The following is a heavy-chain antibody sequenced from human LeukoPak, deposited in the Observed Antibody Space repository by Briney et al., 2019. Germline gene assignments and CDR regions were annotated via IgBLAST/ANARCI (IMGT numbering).Heavy chain of an antibody. J-gene: IGHJ4*02. CDR3: ARRGIVGATGGYFDY. V-gene: IGHV5-51*01. CDR2: IYPGDSDT. D-gene: IGHD1-26*01. CDR1: GYSFTSYW. Sequence: GESLKISCKGSGYSFTSYWIGWVRQMPGKGLEWMGIIYPGDSDTRYSPSFQGQVTISADKSISTAYLQWSSLKALDTAMYYCARRGIVGATGGYFDYWGQGTLVTVSS.